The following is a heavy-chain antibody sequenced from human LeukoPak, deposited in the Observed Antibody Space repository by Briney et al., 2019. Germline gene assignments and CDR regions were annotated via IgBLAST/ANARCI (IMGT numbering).Heavy chain of an antibody. Sequence: GGSLRLSCAASGFTFSDYYMSWIREAPGKGLEWVSYISSSGSTIYYADSVKGRFTISRDNSKNTLYLQMNSLRAEDTAVYYCATYSSLNRREFQFWGQGTLLTVSS. CDR2: ISSSGSTI. D-gene: IGHD3-22*01. CDR3: ATYSSLNRREFQF. V-gene: IGHV3-11*04. CDR1: GFTFSDYY. J-gene: IGHJ1*01.